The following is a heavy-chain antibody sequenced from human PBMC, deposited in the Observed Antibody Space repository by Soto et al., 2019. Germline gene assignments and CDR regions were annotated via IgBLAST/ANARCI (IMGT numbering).Heavy chain of an antibody. CDR1: GYSFIDYY. V-gene: IGHV1-2*02. CDR2: ISPKSGGT. Sequence: QVQLVQSGAEVKKPGASVKVSCEASGYSFIDYYIHWVRQAPGQGFEWMGRISPKSGGTNYAKKFEGRVTLTWDTSLNTAYMELSSLKSDDTAVYYCARPPGYISYWYYFDLWGQGTRVTVSS. J-gene: IGHJ4*02. CDR3: ARPPGYISYWYYFDL. D-gene: IGHD2-8*02.